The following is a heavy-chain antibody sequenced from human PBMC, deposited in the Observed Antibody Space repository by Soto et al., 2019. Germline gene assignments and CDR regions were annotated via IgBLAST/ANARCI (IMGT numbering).Heavy chain of an antibody. D-gene: IGHD3-22*01. Sequence: QVQLVQSGAEVKKPGASVKVSCKASGYTFTSYGISWVRQAPGQGLEWMGWISAYNGNTNYAQRLQGRVTMTTDTSTSTGYMELRSLRSDDTAVYYCARGGQNGYYDSRAMVDYWGQGTLVTVSS. CDR3: ARGGQNGYYDSRAMVDY. CDR2: ISAYNGNT. CDR1: GYTFTSYG. V-gene: IGHV1-18*01. J-gene: IGHJ4*02.